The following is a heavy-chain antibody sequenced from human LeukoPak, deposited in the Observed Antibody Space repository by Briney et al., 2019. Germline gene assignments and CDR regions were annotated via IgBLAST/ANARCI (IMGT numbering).Heavy chain of an antibody. CDR2: ISSSGSTI. J-gene: IGHJ6*03. V-gene: IGHV3-48*04. CDR3: ARDGQGSYLYYYYMDV. Sequence: GGTLRLSCAASGFTFNTYGMSWVRQAPGKGLEWVSYISSSGSTIYYADSVKGRFTISRDNAKNSLYLQMNSLRAEDTAVYYCARDGQGSYLYYYYMDVWGKGTTVTVSS. D-gene: IGHD1-26*01. CDR1: GFTFNTYG.